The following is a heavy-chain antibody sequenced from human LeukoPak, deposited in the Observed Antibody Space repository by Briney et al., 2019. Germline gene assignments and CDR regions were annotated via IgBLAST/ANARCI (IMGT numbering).Heavy chain of an antibody. CDR1: GFTFSSYS. V-gene: IGHV3-21*01. J-gene: IGHJ6*02. Sequence: GGSLRLSCAASGFTFSSYSMNWVRQAPGKGLEWVSSISSSSSYIYYADSVKGRFTISRDNAKNSLYLQMNSLRAEDTAVYYCARDSLYYYDSQKYGMDVWGQGTTVTVSS. D-gene: IGHD3-22*01. CDR3: ARDSLYYYDSQKYGMDV. CDR2: ISSSSSYI.